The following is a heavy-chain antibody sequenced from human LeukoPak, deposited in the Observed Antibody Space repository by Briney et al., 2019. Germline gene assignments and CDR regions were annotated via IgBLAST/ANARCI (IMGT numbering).Heavy chain of an antibody. CDR2: VSPRDFHT. V-gene: IGHV5-10-1*01. J-gene: IGHJ4*02. CDR3: ASGGGGWDY. CDR1: GYTFTTYY. Sequence: GESLQISCKISGYTFTTYYISWLRQVPGKGLEWMAYVSPRDFHTKYYPSFQDHVTISADRSVNTAYLQWNSLKTSDTGMYYCASGGGGWDYWGQGTLVTVSS. D-gene: IGHD6-19*01.